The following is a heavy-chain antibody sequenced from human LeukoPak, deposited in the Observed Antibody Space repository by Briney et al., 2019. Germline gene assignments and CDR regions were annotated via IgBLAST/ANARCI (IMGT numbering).Heavy chain of an antibody. CDR3: ASHTYFES. J-gene: IGHJ4*02. V-gene: IGHV3-23*01. D-gene: IGHD3-9*01. CDR2: ISGSGGST. Sequence: GGSLRLSCATSGITFSSYVMSWVRQAPGKGLAWVSGISGSGGSTYYADSVKGRFTISRDNSKNTLSLQTKSLRAEDTAVYYCASHTYFESWGQGTPVTVSS. CDR1: GITFSSYV.